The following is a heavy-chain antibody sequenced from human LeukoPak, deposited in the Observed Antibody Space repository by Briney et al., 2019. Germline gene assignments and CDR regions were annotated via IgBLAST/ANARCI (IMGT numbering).Heavy chain of an antibody. CDR1: GFTFSSYA. CDR2: ISDRGGSS. Sequence: PGGSLRLSCAASGFTFSSYAMSWVRQAPGKGLEWVSVISDRGGSSYYADSVKGRFTISRDNSKNALYLQMTSLRAEDTAVYYCARGQTLAFEYWGQGARVTVSS. CDR3: ARGQTLAFEY. V-gene: IGHV3-23*01. J-gene: IGHJ4*02.